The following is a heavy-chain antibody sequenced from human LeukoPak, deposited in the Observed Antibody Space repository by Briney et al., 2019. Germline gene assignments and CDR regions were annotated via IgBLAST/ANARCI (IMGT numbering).Heavy chain of an antibody. Sequence: PGGSLRLSCAASGFTFSSYAMSWVRQAPGKGLEWVSAISGSGGSTYYADSVKGRFTISRDNSKNTLYLQMNSLRAEDTAVYYCAKERGVVAATLDAFDIWGQGTMVTVSS. V-gene: IGHV3-23*01. D-gene: IGHD2-15*01. J-gene: IGHJ3*02. CDR3: AKERGVVAATLDAFDI. CDR1: GFTFSSYA. CDR2: ISGSGGST.